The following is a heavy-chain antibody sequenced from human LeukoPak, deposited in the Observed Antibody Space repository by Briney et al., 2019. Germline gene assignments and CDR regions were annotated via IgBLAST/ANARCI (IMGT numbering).Heavy chain of an antibody. V-gene: IGHV4-38-2*02. CDR1: GYSISSGYY. D-gene: IGHD2-15*01. CDR2: IYHSGST. J-gene: IGHJ5*02. Sequence: SETLSLTCTVSGYSISSGYYWGWIRQPPGQGLEWIGSIYHSGSTYYNPSLKSRVTISVDTSKNQFSLKLSSVTAADTAVYYCARDLTPIDIVVVVSYNWFDPWGQGTLVTVSS. CDR3: ARDLTPIDIVVVVSYNWFDP.